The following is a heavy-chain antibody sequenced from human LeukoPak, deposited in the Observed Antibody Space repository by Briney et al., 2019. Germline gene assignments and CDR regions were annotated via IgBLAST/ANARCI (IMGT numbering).Heavy chain of an antibody. J-gene: IGHJ4*02. D-gene: IGHD3-10*01. CDR2: AHYSGDA. Sequence: PSETLSLTCIVSGGSIIIDNYYWAWIRQPPGKGLEWIGSAHYSGDAYYNPSLKSRVTISVDRSKNQFSLKLSSVTAADTAVYYCAREGTPRDMVRGVTDYWGQGTLVTVSS. CDR3: AREGTPRDMVRGVTDY. V-gene: IGHV4-39*07. CDR1: GGSIIIDNYY.